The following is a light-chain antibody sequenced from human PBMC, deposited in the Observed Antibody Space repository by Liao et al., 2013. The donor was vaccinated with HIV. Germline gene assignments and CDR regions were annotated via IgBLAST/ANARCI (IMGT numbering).Light chain of an antibody. J-gene: IGLJ2*01. CDR2: HDS. Sequence: SYELTQPPSVSVSPGQTASITCSGDKLGDKYACWYQQKPGQSPVLVIYHDSRRPSGIPERFSGSNSGNTATLTISGTQAMDEADYYCQAWDSSTDVVFGGGYQA. CDR1: KLGDKY. CDR3: QAWDSSTDVV. V-gene: IGLV3-1*01.